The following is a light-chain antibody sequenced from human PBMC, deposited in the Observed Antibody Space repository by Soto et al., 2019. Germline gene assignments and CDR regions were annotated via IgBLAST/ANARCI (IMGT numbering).Light chain of an antibody. V-gene: IGKV1-8*01. Sequence: AIQLTQSPSSLLASTGDRVTTTRRASQGISSYLAWYQHTPGQPPKRLIYAASTLQSGVPSRFSGMGSGTEFTLTISRLQTEDFETYYCLQHNSSPRTFGQGTKVDI. CDR2: AAS. CDR3: LQHNSSPRT. CDR1: QGISSY. J-gene: IGKJ1*01.